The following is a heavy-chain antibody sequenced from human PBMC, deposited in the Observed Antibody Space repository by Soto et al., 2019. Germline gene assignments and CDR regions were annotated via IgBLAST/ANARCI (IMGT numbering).Heavy chain of an antibody. CDR2: IYASGGST. V-gene: IGHV1-46*04. J-gene: IGHJ6*01. CDR3: VSGGAPPFV. CDR1: GDPFSSYH. Sequence: ASRKITCKTTGDPFSSYHMQWERQAPGQGLEWMGIIYASGGSTTYAQKLQGRVTMTRDTSTSTVYMDLSSLTSEDTAVYYFVSGGAPPFVRGEGTTVT. D-gene: IGHD2-15*01.